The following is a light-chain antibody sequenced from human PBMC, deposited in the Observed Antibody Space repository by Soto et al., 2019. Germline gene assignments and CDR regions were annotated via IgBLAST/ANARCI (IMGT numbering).Light chain of an antibody. CDR2: LGS. J-gene: IGKJ4*01. CDR3: MQSLQTPLT. V-gene: IGKV2-28*01. CDR1: QSLLQSNGYNY. Sequence: DIVMTQSPLSLPVTPGEPASISCRSSQSLLQSNGYNYLDWYLQKPGQSPQLLIYLGSNRASGVPDRFSGSGSGTDFTLKISRVEAEDVGVYYCMQSLQTPLTFGGGTKVE.